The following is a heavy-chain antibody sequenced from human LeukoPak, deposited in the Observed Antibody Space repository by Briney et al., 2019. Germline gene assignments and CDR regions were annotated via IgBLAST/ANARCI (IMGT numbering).Heavy chain of an antibody. CDR2: IYYSGST. CDR1: DGSISSSSYY. J-gene: IGHJ4*02. CDR3: ARGRIARLPYFDY. D-gene: IGHD5-18*01. Sequence: SETLSLTCTVSDGSISSSSYYWGWIRQPPGQGPEWIGTIYYSGSTYYNPSLKSRVTISVDTSKNQFSLKLSSVTAADTAVYYCARGRIARLPYFDYWGQGTLVTVSS. V-gene: IGHV4-39*07.